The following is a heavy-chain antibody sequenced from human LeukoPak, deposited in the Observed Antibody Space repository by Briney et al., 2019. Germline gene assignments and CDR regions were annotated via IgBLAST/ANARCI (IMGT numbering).Heavy chain of an antibody. CDR2: IWFDGSNA. D-gene: IGHD4-17*01. CDR1: GFSFRDYG. Sequence: GGSLRLSCAASGFSFRDYGMVRVRQAPGKGLEWVAFIWFDGSNAHFADSVQGRFTFSRDNSKNTLYLQMNSLRPEDTALYFCARDVKKNYGDYFDYWGQGTLVTVSS. J-gene: IGHJ4*02. V-gene: IGHV3-33*01. CDR3: ARDVKKNYGDYFDY.